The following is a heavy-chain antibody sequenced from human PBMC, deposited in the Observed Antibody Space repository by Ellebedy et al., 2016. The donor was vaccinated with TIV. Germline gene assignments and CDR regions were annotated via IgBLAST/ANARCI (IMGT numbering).Heavy chain of an antibody. Sequence: GESLKISXAASGFTFSSYGMHWVRQAPGKGLEWVAVISYDGSNKYYADSVKGRFTISRDNSKNTLYLQMNSLRAEDTAVYYCAKEGYQAAAGYDYWGQGTLVTVSS. CDR3: AKEGYQAAAGYDY. CDR2: ISYDGSNK. V-gene: IGHV3-30*18. J-gene: IGHJ4*02. CDR1: GFTFSSYG. D-gene: IGHD6-13*01.